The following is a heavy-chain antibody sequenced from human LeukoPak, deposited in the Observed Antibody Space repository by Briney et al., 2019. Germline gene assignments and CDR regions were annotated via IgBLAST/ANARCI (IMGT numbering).Heavy chain of an antibody. CDR1: GFTFSNYW. CDR3: VSGRLNYGWGLDV. CDR2: INQDGSEK. Sequence: PGGSLRLSCAVSGFTFSNYWMNWVRQAPGKGLEGVANINQDGSEKYYVDSVKGRFTISRDSAKKSLYLQMNSLRAEDTAVYYCVSGRLNYGWGLDVWGQGTTVTVSS. V-gene: IGHV3-7*01. D-gene: IGHD3-10*01. J-gene: IGHJ6*02.